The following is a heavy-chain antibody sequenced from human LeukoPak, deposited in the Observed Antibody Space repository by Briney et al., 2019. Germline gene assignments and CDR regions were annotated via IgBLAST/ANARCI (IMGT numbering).Heavy chain of an antibody. CDR2: IYHSGST. J-gene: IGHJ4*02. D-gene: IGHD3-22*01. CDR3: ARDDYDSSGYYDY. V-gene: IGHV4-4*02. CDR1: GGSISSSNW. Sequence: SGTLSLTCAVSGGSISSSNWWSWVRQPPGEGLEWIGEIYHSGSTNYNPSLKSRVTISVDKSKNQFSLKLSSVTAADTAVYYCARDDYDSSGYYDYWGQGTLVTVSS.